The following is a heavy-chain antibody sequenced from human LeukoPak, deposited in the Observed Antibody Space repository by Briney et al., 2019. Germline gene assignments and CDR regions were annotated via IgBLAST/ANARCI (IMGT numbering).Heavy chain of an antibody. Sequence: SETLSLTCTVSGGSISSYYWSWIRQPPGKGLEWIGYIYYSGSTNYNPSLKSRVTISVDTSKNQFSLKLSSVTAADTAVYYCVRGGRPTTADYWGQGTLVTVSS. D-gene: IGHD1-26*01. CDR1: GGSISSYY. V-gene: IGHV4-59*01. CDR2: IYYSGST. CDR3: VRGGRPTTADY. J-gene: IGHJ4*02.